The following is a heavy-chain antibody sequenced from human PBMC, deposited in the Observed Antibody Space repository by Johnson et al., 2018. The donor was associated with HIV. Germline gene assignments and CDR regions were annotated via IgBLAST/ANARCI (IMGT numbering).Heavy chain of an antibody. CDR1: GFTFSSYW. V-gene: IGHV3-7*03. Sequence: VQLVDSGGGVVQPGGSLRLSCAASGFTFSSYWMSWVRQAPGKGLEWVANIKQDGSEKYYVDSVKGRFTISRDNAKNSLYLQMNSLRAEDTALYYCARGGLGYQNIHDPFDIWGQGTMVTVSS. D-gene: IGHD2-2*01. J-gene: IGHJ3*02. CDR2: IKQDGSEK. CDR3: ARGGLGYQNIHDPFDI.